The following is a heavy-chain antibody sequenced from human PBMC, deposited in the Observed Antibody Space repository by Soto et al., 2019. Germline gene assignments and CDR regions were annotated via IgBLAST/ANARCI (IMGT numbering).Heavy chain of an antibody. Sequence: WGSPRISSAASLMRFSDFYMNWIRQAPGKGLEGRTYISSSSNYKDYADSVKGRFTTPRDNAKNSLYLQMDSLRAEDTAVYYCARVLSCTRGFDYWGQGTLVTVSS. J-gene: IGHJ4*02. CDR2: ISSSSNYK. CDR3: ARVLSCTRGFDY. CDR1: LMRFSDFY. V-gene: IGHV3-11*05.